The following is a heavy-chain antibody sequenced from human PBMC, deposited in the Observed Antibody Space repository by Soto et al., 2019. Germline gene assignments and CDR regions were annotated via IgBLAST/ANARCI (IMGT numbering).Heavy chain of an antibody. CDR2: ISGSGGGT. CDR3: AKYYGDYGRYYYYYGKDV. Sequence: EVQLLESGGGLVQPGGSLRLSCAASGFTFSSYAMSWVRQAPGKGLEWVSAISGSGGGTYYADSVKGRFTISRDNSNNTLYLQMNSLRAEDTAVYYCAKYYGDYGRYYYYYGKDVWGQGTTVTVSS. D-gene: IGHD4-17*01. V-gene: IGHV3-23*01. J-gene: IGHJ6*02. CDR1: GFTFSSYA.